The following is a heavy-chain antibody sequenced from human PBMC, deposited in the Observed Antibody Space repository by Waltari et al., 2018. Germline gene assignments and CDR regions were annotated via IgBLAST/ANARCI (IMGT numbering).Heavy chain of an antibody. CDR1: SGSLSGRW. CDR3: ARHRHPGNSFDM. V-gene: IGHV4-34*01. CDR2: SNESGYT. D-gene: IGHD2-21*01. J-gene: IGHJ3*02. Sequence: QVQLQQRGAGLLRPSETLSLTCAVDSGSLSGRWWSWIRKPPGKGLEWIGESNESGYTDYEPSLRSRAAISVDTSRNQFSLKLSFVTAADTGVYYCARHRHPGNSFDMWGQGTVTVSS.